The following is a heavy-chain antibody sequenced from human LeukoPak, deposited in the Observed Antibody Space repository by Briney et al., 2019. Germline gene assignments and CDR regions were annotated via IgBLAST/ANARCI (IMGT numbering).Heavy chain of an antibody. CDR3: ARDPSLYCGGDCYGPWFDP. V-gene: IGHV3-21*01. Sequence: SGGSLRLSCAASGFTFSSYSKNWVRQAPGKGLEWVSSISSSSSYIYYADSVKGRFTISRDNAKNSLYLQMNSLRAEDTAVYYCARDPSLYCGGDCYGPWFDPWGQGTLVTVSS. CDR2: ISSSSSYI. D-gene: IGHD2-21*02. CDR1: GFTFSSYS. J-gene: IGHJ5*02.